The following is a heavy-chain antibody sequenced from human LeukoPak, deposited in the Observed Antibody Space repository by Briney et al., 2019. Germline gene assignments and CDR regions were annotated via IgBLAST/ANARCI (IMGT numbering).Heavy chain of an antibody. D-gene: IGHD6-19*01. V-gene: IGHV1-18*01. Sequence: ASVKVSCKASGYTFGSYGVSWVRQAPGQGLEWVAWISPYNGNTNYAQKFQGRVTMTTDTSTSTAYMELRSLRADDTAVYYCARDSASVWPGSSGWSNWFDPWGQGTLVTVSS. J-gene: IGHJ5*02. CDR2: ISPYNGNT. CDR1: GYTFGSYG. CDR3: ARDSASVWPGSSGWSNWFDP.